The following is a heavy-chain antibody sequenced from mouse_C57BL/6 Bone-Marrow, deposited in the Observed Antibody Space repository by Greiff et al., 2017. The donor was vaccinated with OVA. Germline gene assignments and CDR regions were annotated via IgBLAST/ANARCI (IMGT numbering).Heavy chain of an antibody. D-gene: IGHD2-3*01. J-gene: IGHJ1*03. CDR2: ISYSGST. CDR1: GYSITSDY. Sequence: EVKLVESGPGLAKPSQTLSLTCSVTGYSITSDYWNWIRKFPGNKLEYMGYISYSGSTYYNPSLKSRISITRDTSKNQYYLQLNSVTTEDTATYYCARFYDGYHWYFDVWGTGTTVTVSS. V-gene: IGHV3-8*01. CDR3: ARFYDGYHWYFDV.